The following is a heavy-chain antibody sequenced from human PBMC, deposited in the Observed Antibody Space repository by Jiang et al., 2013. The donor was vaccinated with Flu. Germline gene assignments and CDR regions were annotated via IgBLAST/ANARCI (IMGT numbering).Heavy chain of an antibody. D-gene: IGHD1-1*01. CDR2: ISSSGNTK. V-gene: IGHV3-48*03. CDR1: GFTFSSYE. J-gene: IGHJ4*02. CDR3: ARSGTNLDY. Sequence: VQLLESGGGLVQPGRSLRISCAASGFTFSSYEMNWVRQAPGKGLEWVSYISSSGNTKYYGNSVKGRFTISRDNAKNSLYLQMNSLRAEDTAIYYCARSGTNLDYWGQGTLVTVSS.